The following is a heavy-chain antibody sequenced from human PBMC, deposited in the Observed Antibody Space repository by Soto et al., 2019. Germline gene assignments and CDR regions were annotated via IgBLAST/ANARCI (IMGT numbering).Heavy chain of an antibody. CDR1: GYTFTGYY. J-gene: IGHJ3*02. CDR2: INPNSGGT. CDR3: ARNPSVPGYSSSWYAFDI. Sequence: ASVKVSCKASGYTFTGYYMHWVRQAPGQGLEWMGWINPNSGGTNYAQKFQGWVTMTRDTSISTAYMELSRLRSDDTAVYYCARNPSVPGYSSSWYAFDIWGQGTMVTVSS. V-gene: IGHV1-2*04. D-gene: IGHD6-13*01.